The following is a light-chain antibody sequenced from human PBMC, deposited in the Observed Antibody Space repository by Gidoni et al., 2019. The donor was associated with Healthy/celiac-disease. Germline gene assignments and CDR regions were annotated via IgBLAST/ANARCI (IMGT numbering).Light chain of an antibody. CDR1: SIDVGGYNY. J-gene: IGLJ1*01. CDR3: SSYTSSSTPLV. CDR2: EVS. V-gene: IGLV2-14*01. Sequence: QSALTQPPSVSGSPGQSITISCTGTSIDVGGYNYVSWYQQHPGKAPKLMIYEVSNRPSGVSNRFSGSKSGNTASLTISGLQAEDEADYYCSSYTSSSTPLVFGTGTKVTVL.